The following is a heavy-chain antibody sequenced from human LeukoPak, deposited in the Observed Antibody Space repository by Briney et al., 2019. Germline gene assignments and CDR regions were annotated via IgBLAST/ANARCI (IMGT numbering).Heavy chain of an antibody. V-gene: IGHV4-59*01. D-gene: IGHD3-9*01. CDR2: FYYSGDT. Sequence: SETLSLTCNVSGDSIRGFYWGWIWQPPGKGLEWIWYFYYSGDTNYNPALESRVIISVDTSKNQFSLKLSSLTAADTAVYYCARWNYDISTGHRYFDYWGQGTLVIVSS. J-gene: IGHJ4*02. CDR3: ARWNYDISTGHRYFDY. CDR1: GDSIRGFY.